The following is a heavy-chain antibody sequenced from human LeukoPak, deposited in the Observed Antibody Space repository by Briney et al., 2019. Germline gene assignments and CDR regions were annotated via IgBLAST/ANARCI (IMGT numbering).Heavy chain of an antibody. D-gene: IGHD3-22*01. Sequence: ASVKVSCKASGYTFTSYGISWVRQAPGQGLERMGWISAYNGNTNYAQKLQGRVTMTTDTSTSTAYMELRSLRSDDTAVYYCARDPYYYDSSGYQLDVWGQGTTVTVSS. J-gene: IGHJ6*02. V-gene: IGHV1-18*01. CDR1: GYTFTSYG. CDR3: ARDPYYYDSSGYQLDV. CDR2: ISAYNGNT.